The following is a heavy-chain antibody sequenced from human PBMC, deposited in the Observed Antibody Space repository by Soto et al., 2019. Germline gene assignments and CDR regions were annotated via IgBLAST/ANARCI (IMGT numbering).Heavy chain of an antibody. D-gene: IGHD3-3*01. J-gene: IGHJ3*02. CDR1: GYTFTSYD. CDR2: MNPNRGNT. CDR3: ARAVVGFGVVIITNDAFDI. V-gene: IGHV1-8*01. Sequence: QVQLVQSGAEVKKPGASVKVSCKASGYTFTSYDINWVRQATGQGLEWMGWMNPNRGNTGYAQKFQGRVTMTRNTSISTAYMELSSLRSEDTAVYYCARAVVGFGVVIITNDAFDIWGQGTMVTVSS.